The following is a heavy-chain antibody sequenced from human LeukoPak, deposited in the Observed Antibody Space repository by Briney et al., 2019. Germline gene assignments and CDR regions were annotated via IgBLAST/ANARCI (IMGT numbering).Heavy chain of an antibody. Sequence: SETLSLTCSVSGGSISSYYWSWLRQPPGKGLGWVGYNYYSGGTNYNPSLKSRVTISVDTSKNQFSLKLSSVTAADTAVYYCARHICSSTSCRLFYGMDVWGQGTTVTVSS. CDR1: GGSISSYY. CDR2: NYYSGGT. D-gene: IGHD2-2*01. CDR3: ARHICSSTSCRLFYGMDV. V-gene: IGHV4-59*08. J-gene: IGHJ6*02.